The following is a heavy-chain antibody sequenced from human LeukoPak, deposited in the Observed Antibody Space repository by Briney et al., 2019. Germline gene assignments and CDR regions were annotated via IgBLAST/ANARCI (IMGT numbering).Heavy chain of an antibody. D-gene: IGHD2/OR15-2a*01. V-gene: IGHV3-9*01. CDR1: GFNFDDYA. Sequence: PGGSLRLSCAASGFNFDDYAMHWVRQGPGEGLEWVSGISWNSGDLGYADSVKGRFTISRDNAKNSLFLQMNSLRAEDTALYYCARDLGNSDDYWGQGTLVTVSS. J-gene: IGHJ4*02. CDR2: ISWNSGDL. CDR3: ARDLGNSDDY.